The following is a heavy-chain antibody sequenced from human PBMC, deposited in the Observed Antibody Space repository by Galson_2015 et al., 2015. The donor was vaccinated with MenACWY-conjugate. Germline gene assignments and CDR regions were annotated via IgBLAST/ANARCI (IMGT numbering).Heavy chain of an antibody. J-gene: IGHJ4*02. CDR1: GFTFSDYA. Sequence: SLRLSCAASGFTFSDYAMHWVRQAPGKGLEWVALISYGGNNKYYADSVKGRFTISTDNSKNTLFLHMNSLRDEDTAVYYCARGVVGIRGVIITSAGSLPFDYWGQGTQVTVSS. D-gene: IGHD3-10*01. CDR2: ISYGGNNK. V-gene: IGHV3-30-3*01. CDR3: ARGVVGIRGVIITSAGSLPFDY.